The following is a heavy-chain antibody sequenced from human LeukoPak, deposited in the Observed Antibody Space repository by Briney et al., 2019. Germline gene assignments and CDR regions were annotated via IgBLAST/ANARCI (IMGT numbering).Heavy chain of an antibody. CDR1: GYTFTSYG. CDR2: IIPILGIA. V-gene: IGHV1-69*04. Sequence: SVKVSCKASGYTFTSYGISWVRQAPGQGLEWMGRIIPILGIANYAQKFQGRVTITADKSTSTAYMELSSPRSEDTAVYYCALSLTYYYDSSGYYFDYWGQGTLVTVSS. D-gene: IGHD3-22*01. J-gene: IGHJ4*02. CDR3: ALSLTYYYDSSGYYFDY.